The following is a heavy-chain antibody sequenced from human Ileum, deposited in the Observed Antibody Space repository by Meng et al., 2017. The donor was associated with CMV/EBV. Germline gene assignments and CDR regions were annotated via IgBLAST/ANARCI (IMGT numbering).Heavy chain of an antibody. CDR3: AKDSTNSIGWFDA. Sequence: VSGFTFSDFAMGWVRQAPGKGLEWVSGISGRGGSTYYADSVRGRFSISRDNSKNTLFLQLNGLRAEDTAIYYCAKDSTNSIGWFDAWGQGTLVTVSS. D-gene: IGHD5/OR15-5a*01. V-gene: IGHV3-23*01. CDR1: GFTFSDFA. J-gene: IGHJ5*02. CDR2: ISGRGGST.